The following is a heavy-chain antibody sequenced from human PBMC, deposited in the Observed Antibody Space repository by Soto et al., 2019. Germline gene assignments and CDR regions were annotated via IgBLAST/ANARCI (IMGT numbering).Heavy chain of an antibody. CDR1: GGSFSGYY. CDR2: IGHGGGT. J-gene: IGHJ4*02. V-gene: IGHV4-34*01. CDR3: SIHGGYYFDS. Sequence: QVQLQQWGAGLLKPSETLSVTCAVYGGSFSGYYWSWIRQPPGKGLEWIGEIGHGGGTVYNPSLERRVTISEDTSNNQFSLKLNSVTAADTGVYYCSIHGGYYFDSWGQGAPVTVSS. D-gene: IGHD3-16*01.